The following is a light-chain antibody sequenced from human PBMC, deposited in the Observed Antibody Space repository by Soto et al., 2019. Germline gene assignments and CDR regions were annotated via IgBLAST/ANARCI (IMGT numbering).Light chain of an antibody. CDR1: HGVSSSY. J-gene: IGKJ5*01. Sequence: IVLTQSPGPLSLSPGERTTLSCWASHGVSSSYLDWYQQKPGQAPRLLIYGASSRATGIPDRFSGSGSGTDFTLTISRLEPEDFAVYYCQQYGSSLFTFGQGTRLEIK. CDR3: QQYGSSLFT. CDR2: GAS. V-gene: IGKV3-20*01.